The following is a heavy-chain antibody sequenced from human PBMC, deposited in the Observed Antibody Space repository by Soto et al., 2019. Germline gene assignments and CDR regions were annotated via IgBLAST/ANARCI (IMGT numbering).Heavy chain of an antibody. Sequence: PSETLSLTCTVSGGSISSSSYYWGWIRQPPGKGLEWIGSIYYSGSTYYNPSLKSRVTISVDTPKNQFSLKLSSVTAADTAVYYCARQAIVVVPAAIRGALSNWFDPWGQGTLVTVSS. CDR1: GGSISSSSYY. J-gene: IGHJ5*02. V-gene: IGHV4-39*01. D-gene: IGHD2-2*01. CDR3: ARQAIVVVPAAIRGALSNWFDP. CDR2: IYYSGST.